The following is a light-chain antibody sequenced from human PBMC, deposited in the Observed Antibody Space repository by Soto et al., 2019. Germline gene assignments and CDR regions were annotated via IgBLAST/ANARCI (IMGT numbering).Light chain of an antibody. Sequence: DIQMTQSPTTLSASVGDRVTITCRASQSISSWLAWYQQKPGKAPKLLIYDASSLESGVPPRFSGSGSGTECTLTISSLQTDDFANYCGQQYNSYSWTFGEGTKVELK. J-gene: IGKJ1*01. V-gene: IGKV1-5*01. CDR1: QSISSW. CDR2: DAS. CDR3: QQYNSYSWT.